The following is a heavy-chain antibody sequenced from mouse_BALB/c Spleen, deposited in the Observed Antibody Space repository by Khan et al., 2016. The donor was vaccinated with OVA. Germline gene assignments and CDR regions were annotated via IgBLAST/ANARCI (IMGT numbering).Heavy chain of an antibody. J-gene: IGHJ1*01. CDR1: GYTFTNYG. Sequence: QIQLVQSGPELKKPGETVKISCKASGYTFTNYGINWVKQAPGKGLKWMGWINTYTGEPTYADDFKGRFAFSLETSASTAYLQINILKNEDTAKYFWARMKPYWYFDLWGAGTTVTVSS. CDR2: INTYTGEP. V-gene: IGHV9-3-1*01. CDR3: ARMKPYWYFDL.